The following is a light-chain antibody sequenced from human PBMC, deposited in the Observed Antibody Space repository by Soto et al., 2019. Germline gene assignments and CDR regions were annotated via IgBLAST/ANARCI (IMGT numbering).Light chain of an antibody. J-gene: IGLJ1*01. CDR3: KSYTRSTKYV. V-gene: IGLV2-14*01. Sequence: QSVLTQPASVSGSPGQSITVSCTGTSSDVGAYDYVSWYQHHPGKAPKLIIYEVTNRPSGVSNRFSGSKYGNTASLTISGLQAEDEADYYCKSYTRSTKYVFGTGTKVTLL. CDR1: SSDVGAYDY. CDR2: EVT.